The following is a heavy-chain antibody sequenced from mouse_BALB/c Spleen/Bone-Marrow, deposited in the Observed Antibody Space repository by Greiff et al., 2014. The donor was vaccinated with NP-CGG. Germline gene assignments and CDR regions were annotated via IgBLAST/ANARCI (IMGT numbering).Heavy chain of an antibody. J-gene: IGHJ2*01. CDR2: INPNYDST. CDR1: GYTLTDYN. CDR3: ASRDGYDSYFDY. D-gene: IGHD2-2*01. Sequence: VQLQQPGAELVKPGASVTISCKASGYTLTDYNMDWVKQSHGKSLEWIGDINPNYDSTSYNQKFKGKATLTVDKSSSTDYMDHRSMTPEDTAVYYCASRDGYDSYFDYWGQGTTLTVSS. V-gene: IGHV1-18*01.